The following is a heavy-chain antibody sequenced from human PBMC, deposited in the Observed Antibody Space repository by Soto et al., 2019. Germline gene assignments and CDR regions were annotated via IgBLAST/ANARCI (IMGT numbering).Heavy chain of an antibody. Sequence: GGSLRLSCAASGFTFSSYAMHWVRQAPGKGLEWVAVISYDGSNKYYADSVKGRFTISRDNSKNTLYLQMNSLRAEDTAVYYCARTPGSTMIVVARLDYWGQGTLVTVSS. CDR3: ARTPGSTMIVVARLDY. V-gene: IGHV3-30-3*01. J-gene: IGHJ4*02. CDR2: ISYDGSNK. CDR1: GFTFSSYA. D-gene: IGHD3-22*01.